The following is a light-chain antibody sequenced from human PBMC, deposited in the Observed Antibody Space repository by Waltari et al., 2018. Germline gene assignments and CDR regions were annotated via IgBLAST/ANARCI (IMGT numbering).Light chain of an antibody. V-gene: IGLV2-14*01. CDR2: DVS. CDR1: SSDAGGYNY. CDR3: SSYTSSSTYV. Sequence: QSALTQPASVSGSPGQSITISCTGTSSDAGGYNYVSWYQQHPGKAPKLMIYDVSKRPSGVSHRFSGSKSGNTASLTISGLQAEDEADYYCSSYTSSSTYVFGTGTKVTVL. J-gene: IGLJ1*01.